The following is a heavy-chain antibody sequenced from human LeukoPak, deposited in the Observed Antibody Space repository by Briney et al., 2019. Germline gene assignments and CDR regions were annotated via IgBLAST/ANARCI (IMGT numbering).Heavy chain of an antibody. CDR3: GWGTTTFDY. D-gene: IGHD1-14*01. CDR2: IYYSGST. J-gene: IGHJ4*02. CDR1: GGSISSSSYY. V-gene: IGHV4-39*07. Sequence: SETLSLTCTVSGGSISSSSYYWGWIRQPPGKGLERIGSIYYSGSTYYNPSLKSRVTISVDTSKNQFSLKLSSVTAADTAVYYCGWGTTTFDYWGQGILVTVSS.